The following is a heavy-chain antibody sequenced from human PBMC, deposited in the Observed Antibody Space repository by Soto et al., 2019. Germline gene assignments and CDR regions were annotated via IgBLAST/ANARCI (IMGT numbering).Heavy chain of an antibody. D-gene: IGHD6-19*01. CDR2: FDPEDGET. Sequence: ASVKVSCKVSGYTLTELSMHWVRQAPGKGLEWMGGFDPEDGETIYAQKFQGRVTMTEDTSTDTAYMELSSLRSEDTAVYYCATLSFGSSGWYFDYWGQGTLVTVYS. CDR1: GYTLTELS. J-gene: IGHJ4*02. V-gene: IGHV1-24*01. CDR3: ATLSFGSSGWYFDY.